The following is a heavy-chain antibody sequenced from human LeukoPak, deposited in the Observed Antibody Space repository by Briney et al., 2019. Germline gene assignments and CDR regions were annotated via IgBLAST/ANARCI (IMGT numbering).Heavy chain of an antibody. CDR1: GFTFSSYG. D-gene: IGHD3-10*01. J-gene: IGHJ4*02. CDR2: ISYDGNNK. Sequence: GGSLRLSCAASGFTFSSYGMHWVRQAPGKGLEWVAVISYDGNNKYYADSVKGRFTISRDNSKNTLYLQMDSLRAEDTAVYYCAKDEYYYDSGSYDYWGQGTLVTVSS. V-gene: IGHV3-30*18. CDR3: AKDEYYYDSGSYDY.